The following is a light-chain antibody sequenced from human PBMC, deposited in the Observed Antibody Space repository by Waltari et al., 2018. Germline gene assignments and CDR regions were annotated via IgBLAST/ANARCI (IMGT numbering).Light chain of an antibody. CDR2: DVS. CDR1: SSDVCGYHY. J-gene: IGLJ3*02. V-gene: IGLV2-14*01. Sequence: QSALTQPSSVSGSPGQSLTNPCTGTSSDVCGYHYVSWYQQHPGKVPKLLIFDVSNRPSGVSNRFSGSKSGNTASLTISGLQAEDESDYYCCSFTSRSTWVFGGGTKLTVL. CDR3: CSFTSRSTWV.